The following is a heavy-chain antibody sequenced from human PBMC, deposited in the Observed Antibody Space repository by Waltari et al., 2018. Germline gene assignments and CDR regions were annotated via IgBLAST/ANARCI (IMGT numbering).Heavy chain of an antibody. CDR1: GGSISSSSYY. CDR2: IYYSGST. V-gene: IGHV4-39*07. J-gene: IGHJ4*02. Sequence: QLQLQESGPGLVKPSETLSLTCTVSGGSISSSSYYWGWIRQPPGKGLEWIGSIYYSGSTYYNPSLKSRVTISVDTSKNQFSLKLSSVTAVDTAVYYCAGIIAVAALEIPDYWGQGTLVTVSS. CDR3: AGIIAVAALEIPDY. D-gene: IGHD6-19*01.